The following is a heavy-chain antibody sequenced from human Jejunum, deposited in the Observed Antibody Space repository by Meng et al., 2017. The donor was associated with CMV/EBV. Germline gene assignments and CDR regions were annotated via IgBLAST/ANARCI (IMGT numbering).Heavy chain of an antibody. J-gene: IGHJ4*02. Sequence: SCHASGYTFTSYWIAWVRQMPGKGLEWMGIIYPGDSDTTYSPSFQGQVTISDDKSISTAYLQWSSLKASDTAMYYCARRYSGNYFDYWGQGTLVTVSS. CDR3: ARRYSGNYFDY. CDR2: IYPGDSDT. D-gene: IGHD1-26*01. V-gene: IGHV5-51*01. CDR1: GYTFTSYW.